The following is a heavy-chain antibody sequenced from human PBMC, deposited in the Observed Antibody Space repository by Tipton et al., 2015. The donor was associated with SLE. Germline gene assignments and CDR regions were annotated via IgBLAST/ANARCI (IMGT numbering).Heavy chain of an antibody. CDR3: ARGGGSYYDY. J-gene: IGHJ4*02. CDR2: IYSSGST. D-gene: IGHD1-26*01. CDR1: GGSIIGYY. V-gene: IGHV4-4*07. Sequence: TLSLTCTVSGGSIIGYYWSWIRQPAGKGPEWIGRIYSSGSTIYNPSLKSRLTLSLDMSNNQFSLRVRSVTAADTAVYYCARGGGSYYDYWGQGTLVTVSS.